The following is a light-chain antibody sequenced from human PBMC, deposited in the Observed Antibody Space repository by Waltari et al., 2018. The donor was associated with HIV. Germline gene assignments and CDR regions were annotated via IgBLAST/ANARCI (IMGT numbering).Light chain of an antibody. Sequence: QSALTHPASVSGSPGQSMPISCTGPNSAVGGYNFVSWYQPHPGKPPKLLIFEVTNRPSGISSRFSGSKSGNTAAMTISGLQAEDEADYYCSSYTSTTTIVFGGGTKVTVL. CDR3: SSYTSTTTIV. CDR2: EVT. J-gene: IGLJ2*01. CDR1: NSAVGGYNF. V-gene: IGLV2-14*01.